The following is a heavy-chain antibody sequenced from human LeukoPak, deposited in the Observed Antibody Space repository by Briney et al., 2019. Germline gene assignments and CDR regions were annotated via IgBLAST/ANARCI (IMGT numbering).Heavy chain of an antibody. CDR1: GFTFSSYW. CDR2: INSDGSST. CDR3: ARDSDYYDSSGQKPGDV. V-gene: IGHV3-74*01. Sequence: GGSLRLSCAASGFTFSSYWMHWVRQAPGKGLVWVSRINSDGSSTSYADSVKGRFTISRDNAKNTLYLQMNSLRAEDTAVYYCARDSDYYDSSGQKPGDVWGKGTTVTVSS. J-gene: IGHJ6*04. D-gene: IGHD3-22*01.